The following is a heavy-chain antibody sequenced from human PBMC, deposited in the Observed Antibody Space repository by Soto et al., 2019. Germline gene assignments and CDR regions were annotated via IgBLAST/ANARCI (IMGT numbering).Heavy chain of an antibody. V-gene: IGHV1-8*01. J-gene: IGHJ4*01. CDR1: GFTLTNYG. D-gene: IGHD4-17*01. CDR2: MNPKTGVT. CDR3: ARSTVLAERRMAY. Sequence: ASVKVSCKASGFTLTNYGINWVRQATGQGLEWMGLMNPKTGVTDLTQKFQGRVTLTMNTSINTAYLEVSSPASEDTAVYYCARSTVLAERRMAYWGHGTLVTVSS.